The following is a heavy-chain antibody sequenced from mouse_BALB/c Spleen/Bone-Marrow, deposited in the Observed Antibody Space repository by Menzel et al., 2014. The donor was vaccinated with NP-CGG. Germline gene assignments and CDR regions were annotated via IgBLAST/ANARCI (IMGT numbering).Heavy chain of an antibody. CDR2: IDPANGNT. J-gene: IGHJ4*01. CDR3: ARWLLPYGLDY. V-gene: IGHV14-3*02. Sequence: EVQLQQSGAELVKPGASVKLSCTASGFNIKDTYMHWVKQRPEQGLEWIGRIDPANGNTKYDPKFQGKATITADTSSNTAYLLLSSLTSEDTAVYYCARWLLPYGLDYWGQGTSVTVSS. D-gene: IGHD2-3*01. CDR1: GFNIKDTY.